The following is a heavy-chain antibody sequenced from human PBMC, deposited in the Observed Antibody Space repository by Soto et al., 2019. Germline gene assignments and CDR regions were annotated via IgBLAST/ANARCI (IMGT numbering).Heavy chain of an antibody. CDR2: TYYRSKWYS. J-gene: IGHJ5*02. CDR1: GDSVSSYSVV. Sequence: PSQTLSLTCVISGDSVSSYSVVWNWIRQSPSGGLEWLGRTYYRSKWYSEYAISVQSRITVNADTSKNQVSLQLDSVTPDDTAVYYCARLIGNSWLDEWGQGTLVTLSS. CDR3: ARLIGNSWLDE. D-gene: IGHD2-8*01. V-gene: IGHV6-1*01.